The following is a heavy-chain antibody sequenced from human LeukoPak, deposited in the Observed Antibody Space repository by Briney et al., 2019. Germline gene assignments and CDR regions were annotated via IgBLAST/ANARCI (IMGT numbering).Heavy chain of an antibody. V-gene: IGHV3-48*03. J-gene: IGHJ4*02. CDR3: ARGIIWYSSSWQGFDY. CDR2: ISSSGSTI. Sequence: GGSLRLSCAASGFTFSSYEMTWVRQAPGKGLEWASYISSSGSTIYYADSVKGRFTISRDNAKNSLYLQMNSLRAEDTAVYYCARGIIWYSSSWQGFDYWGQGTLVTVSS. CDR1: GFTFSSYE. D-gene: IGHD6-13*01.